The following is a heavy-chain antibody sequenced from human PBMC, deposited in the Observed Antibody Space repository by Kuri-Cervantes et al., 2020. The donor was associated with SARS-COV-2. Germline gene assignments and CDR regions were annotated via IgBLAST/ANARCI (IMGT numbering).Heavy chain of an antibody. Sequence: GESLKISCAASGFTFSDFYLSWIRQAPGKGLEWLSYISSSSDTKYADSVKGRFTISRDSSKNSLYLQMNSLRAEDTAVYYCAKDHVLSIVVVPAAMDYWGQGTLVTVSS. D-gene: IGHD2-2*01. CDR2: ISSSSDT. V-gene: IGHV3-11*05. CDR3: AKDHVLSIVVVPAAMDY. CDR1: GFTFSDFY. J-gene: IGHJ4*02.